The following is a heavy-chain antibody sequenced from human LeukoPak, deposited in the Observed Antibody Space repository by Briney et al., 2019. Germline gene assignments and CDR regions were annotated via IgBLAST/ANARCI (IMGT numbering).Heavy chain of an antibody. Sequence: GGSLRLSCAASGFTFDDYAMHWVRQAPGKGLEWVSCISWNSGSIGYADSVKGRFTISRDNAKNSLYLQMNSLRAEDTALYYCEKDIVSGIAAAFDAFDIWGQGTMVTVSS. CDR2: ISWNSGSI. J-gene: IGHJ3*02. D-gene: IGHD6-13*01. CDR1: GFTFDDYA. CDR3: EKDIVSGIAAAFDAFDI. V-gene: IGHV3-9*01.